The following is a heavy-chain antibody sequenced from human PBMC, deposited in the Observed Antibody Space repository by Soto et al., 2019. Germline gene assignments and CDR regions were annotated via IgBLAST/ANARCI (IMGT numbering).Heavy chain of an antibody. CDR3: DRGLDTGIGY. D-gene: IGHD2-2*02. Sequence: IYALPVFRQAQGKGLEWVAVISYDGNNKYYADSVKGRFTISRDNSKNTLYLQMNSLRAEVFAVYRCDRGLDTGIGYCGQGPLVTLSS. CDR1: IYA. J-gene: IGHJ4*02. CDR2: ISYDGNNK. V-gene: IGHV3-30-3*01.